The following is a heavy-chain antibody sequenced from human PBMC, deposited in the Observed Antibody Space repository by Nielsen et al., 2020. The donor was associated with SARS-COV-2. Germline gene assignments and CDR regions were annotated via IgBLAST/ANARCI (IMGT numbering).Heavy chain of an antibody. J-gene: IGHJ4*02. D-gene: IGHD6-13*01. CDR1: GFTFSSYD. CDR2: IGTAGDT. V-gene: IGHV3-13*01. CDR3: ARDPGIAAEGPLY. Sequence: GESLKISCAASGFTFSSYDMHWVRQATGKGLEWVSAIGTAGDTYYADSVKGRFTISRDNSKNTLYLQMNSLRAEDTAVYYCARDPGIAAEGPLYWGQGTLVTVSS.